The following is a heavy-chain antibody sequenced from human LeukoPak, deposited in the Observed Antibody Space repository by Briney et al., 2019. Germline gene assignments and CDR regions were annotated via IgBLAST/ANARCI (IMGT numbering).Heavy chain of an antibody. CDR1: GYTFTDHY. CDR3: ARDLTLYSGYDLDY. D-gene: IGHD5-12*01. Sequence: SVKVSCKALGYTFTDHYFHWLRQAPGQGLEWMGGIIPIFGTANYAQKFQGRVTITADESTSTAYMELSSLRSEDTAVYYCARDLTLYSGYDLDYWGQGTLVTVSS. CDR2: IIPIFGTA. V-gene: IGHV1-69*13. J-gene: IGHJ4*02.